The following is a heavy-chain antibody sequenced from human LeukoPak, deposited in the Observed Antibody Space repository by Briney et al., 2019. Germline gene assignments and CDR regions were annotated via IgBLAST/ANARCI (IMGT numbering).Heavy chain of an antibody. J-gene: IGHJ6*02. Sequence: PSETLSLTCTVSGGSISSYYWDWIRQPGGKGLEWIGRIYTSGSTNYNPSLKSRVTMSVDTSKNQFSLMLSSVTAADTAVYYCARADYDFWSGYSNGMDVWGQGTTVTISS. CDR2: IYTSGST. CDR1: GGSISSYY. CDR3: ARADYDFWSGYSNGMDV. V-gene: IGHV4-4*07. D-gene: IGHD3-3*01.